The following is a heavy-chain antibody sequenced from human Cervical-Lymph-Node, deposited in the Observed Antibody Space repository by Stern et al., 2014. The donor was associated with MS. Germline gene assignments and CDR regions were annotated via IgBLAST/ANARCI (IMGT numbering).Heavy chain of an antibody. D-gene: IGHD4-17*01. CDR1: GGTFRNYA. Sequence: VQLVQSGAEVKKPGSSVKVSCKASGGTFRNYATSWVRQAPGQGLEWMGGIGPLFGKPNYAQKFQGRVTITADESTSTAYMDLSSLRSEDTAVYYCASPLTATSVPFGYYGMDVWGQGTTVTVS. CDR2: IGPLFGKP. V-gene: IGHV1-69*01. CDR3: ASPLTATSVPFGYYGMDV. J-gene: IGHJ6*02.